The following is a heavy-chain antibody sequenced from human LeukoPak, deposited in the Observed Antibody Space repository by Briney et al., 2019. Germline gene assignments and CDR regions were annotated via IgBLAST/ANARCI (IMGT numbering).Heavy chain of an antibody. V-gene: IGHV4-61*02. D-gene: IGHD2-2*01. CDR1: GGSISSGSYY. Sequence: PSQTLSLTCTVSGGSISSGSYYWSWIRQPAGKGLEWIGRIYTSGSTNYNPSLKSRVTISVDTSKNQSSLKLSSVTAADTAVYYCARAAGYCSSTSCYGNYNWFDPWGQGTLVTVPS. CDR3: ARAAGYCSSTSCYGNYNWFDP. J-gene: IGHJ5*02. CDR2: IYTSGST.